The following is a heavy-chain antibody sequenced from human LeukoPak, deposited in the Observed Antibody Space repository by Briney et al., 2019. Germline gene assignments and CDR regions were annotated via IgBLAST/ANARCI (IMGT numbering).Heavy chain of an antibody. J-gene: IGHJ6*04. CDR1: GGTFSSYA. CDR2: IIPIFGTA. CDR3: ARAYGYCSSTSCQYAYYYYGMDV. Sequence: ASVKVSCKASGGTFSSYAISWARQAPGQGLEWMGGIIPIFGTANYAQKFQGRVTITADESTSTAYMELSSLRSEDTAVYYCARAYGYCSSTSCQYAYYYYGMDVWGKGTTVTVSS. D-gene: IGHD2-2*03. V-gene: IGHV1-69*01.